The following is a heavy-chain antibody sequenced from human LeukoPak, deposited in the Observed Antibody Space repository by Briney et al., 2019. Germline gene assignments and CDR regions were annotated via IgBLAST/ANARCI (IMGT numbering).Heavy chain of an antibody. D-gene: IGHD3-9*01. CDR3: TKDHISCVGAGCLLHED. Sequence: GGSLRLSXVASGFSFDRFAMSWVRHAPGKGLEWVSSVSGSGGTTWHAESVKGRFTISKDNSKSTMFLQLNSLRAEDTAVYYCTKDHISCVGAGCLLHEDWGQGTLVTVSS. CDR2: VSGSGGTT. J-gene: IGHJ4*02. V-gene: IGHV3-23*01. CDR1: GFSFDRFA.